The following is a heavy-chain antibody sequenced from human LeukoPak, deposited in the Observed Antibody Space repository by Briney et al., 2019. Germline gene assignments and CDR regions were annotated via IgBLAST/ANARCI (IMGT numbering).Heavy chain of an antibody. D-gene: IGHD3-3*01. CDR1: GFTFSSYA. CDR2: ISGSGSST. V-gene: IGHV3-23*01. Sequence: GGSLRLSCAASGFTFSSYAMSWVGQTPPRGVAGVSSISGSGSSTNYADSVKGWFTIYRNNSKNTLYVQMNSLRAEDTAVYYCAKGFRIFDGSSNYLFFDYWGQGTLVTVSS. J-gene: IGHJ4*02. CDR3: AKGFRIFDGSSNYLFFDY.